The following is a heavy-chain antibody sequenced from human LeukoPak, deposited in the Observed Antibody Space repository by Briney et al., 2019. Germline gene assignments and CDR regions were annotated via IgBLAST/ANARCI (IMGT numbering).Heavy chain of an antibody. CDR1: GGSISSGGYY. J-gene: IGHJ4*02. D-gene: IGHD3-22*01. CDR2: THYSGST. V-gene: IGHV4-31*03. Sequence: SQTLSLTCTVSGGSISSGGYYWSWIRQHPGKGLEWIGYTHYSGSTYYNPPLKSRVTISVDTSKNQFSLKLSSVTAADTAVYYCARGRDSSGYQTFDYWGQGTLVTVSS. CDR3: ARGRDSSGYQTFDY.